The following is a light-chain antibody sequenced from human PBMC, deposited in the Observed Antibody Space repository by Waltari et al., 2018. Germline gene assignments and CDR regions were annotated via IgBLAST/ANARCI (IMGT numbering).Light chain of an antibody. V-gene: IGLV1-47*01. CDR3: AAWDDSLSNFV. Sequence: QSVLTQPPSASGTPGQKVTISCSGGSSNIGGNYVYWYQQLPGTAPKLLTYKSTQRPSGAPDLFSGSKSGTSASLAISGLRSEDEGHYYCAAWDDSLSNFVFGTGTKVTVL. CDR2: KST. J-gene: IGLJ1*01. CDR1: SSNIGGNY.